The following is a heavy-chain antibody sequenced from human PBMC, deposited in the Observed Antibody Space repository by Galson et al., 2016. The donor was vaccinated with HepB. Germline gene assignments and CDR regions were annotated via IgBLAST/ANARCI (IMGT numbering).Heavy chain of an antibody. Sequence: SLRLSCAASGFTFSNYDMHWVRQSMGKGLEWVSGYVVAGNTYYADSVKGRFTISREDGENSLYLQMNSLRAGDTAVYHCARGLRAGYYWSFAVWGQGTTVTVSS. CDR3: ARGLRAGYYWSFAV. D-gene: IGHD1-26*01. CDR1: GFTFSNYD. V-gene: IGHV3-13*01. J-gene: IGHJ6*02. CDR2: YVVAGNT.